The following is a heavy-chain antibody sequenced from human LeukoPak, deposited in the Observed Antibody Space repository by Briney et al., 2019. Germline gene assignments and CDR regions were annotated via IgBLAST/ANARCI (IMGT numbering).Heavy chain of an antibody. CDR1: GYTSTNYG. CDR2: INPNSGGT. J-gene: IGHJ4*02. CDR3: ARAAVAWFDY. Sequence: GASVKVSCKASGYTSTNYGISCVRQAPGQGLEWMGWINPNSGGTNYAQKFQGRVTMTRDTSISTAYMELSRLRSDDTAVYYCARAAVAWFDYWGQGTLVTVSS. D-gene: IGHD2-15*01. V-gene: IGHV1-2*02.